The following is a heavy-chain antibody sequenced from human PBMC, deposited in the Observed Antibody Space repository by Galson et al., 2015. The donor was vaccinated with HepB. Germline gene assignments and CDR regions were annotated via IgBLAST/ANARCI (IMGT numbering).Heavy chain of an antibody. J-gene: IGHJ4*02. CDR3: AREAGYSSGWSPTNFAY. D-gene: IGHD6-19*01. CDR1: GFTFSSYW. CDR2: IKHDGSEK. Sequence: SLRLSCAVSGFTFSSYWMSWVRQAPGKGLEWVANIKHDGSEKFYVDSVKGRFTISRDNAKNSLYLQMNSLRAEDTAVYYCAREAGYSSGWSPTNFAYWGQGTLVTVSS. V-gene: IGHV3-7*03.